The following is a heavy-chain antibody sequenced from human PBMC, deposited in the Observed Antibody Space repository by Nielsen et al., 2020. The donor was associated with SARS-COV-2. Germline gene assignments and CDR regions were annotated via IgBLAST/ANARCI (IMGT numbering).Heavy chain of an antibody. V-gene: IGHV1-18*01. CDR2: ISAYNGNT. D-gene: IGHD2-21*02. J-gene: IGHJ6*03. CDR1: GYTFTSYG. CDR3: ARDGDRYDMDV. Sequence: ASVKVSCKASGYTFTSYGISWVRQAPGQGLEWMGWISAYNGNTNYAQKIRGRVTLTRDTSFSTAYMELSRLTSDDTAVYYCARDGDRYDMDVWGQGTTVTVSS.